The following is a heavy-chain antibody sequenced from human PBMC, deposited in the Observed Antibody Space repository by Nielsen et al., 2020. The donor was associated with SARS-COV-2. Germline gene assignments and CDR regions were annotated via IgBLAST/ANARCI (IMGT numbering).Heavy chain of an antibody. CDR3: ARRMGTESGNGMDV. CDR2: ISGSGGST. J-gene: IGHJ6*02. CDR1: GFTFSNYA. D-gene: IGHD7-27*01. Sequence: GGSLRLSCAASGFTFSNYAMSWFRQAPGKGLEWVSAISGSGGSTHYGDSVKGRFTISRDNAKNSVSLQMNSLRADDTAVYYCARRMGTESGNGMDVWGQGTAVTVSS. V-gene: IGHV3-23*01.